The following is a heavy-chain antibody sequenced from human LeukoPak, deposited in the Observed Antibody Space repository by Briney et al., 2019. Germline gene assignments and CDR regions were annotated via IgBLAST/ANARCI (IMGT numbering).Heavy chain of an antibody. CDR2: ISGSGATT. J-gene: IGHJ3*02. D-gene: IGHD3-3*01. CDR1: GFTSSNYV. Sequence: AGGSLRLSCAATGFTSSNYVVTWVRQAPGKGLEWVSGISGSGATTYYADSVKGRFTISRDNSKKTLYLQMNSLRAEDTAVYFCAKDDGRRIFGVGRPFDAFDIWGQGTVVSVSS. CDR3: AKDDGRRIFGVGRPFDAFDI. V-gene: IGHV3-23*01.